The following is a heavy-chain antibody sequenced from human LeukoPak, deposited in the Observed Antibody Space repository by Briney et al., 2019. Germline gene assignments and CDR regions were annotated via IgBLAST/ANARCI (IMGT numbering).Heavy chain of an antibody. Sequence: GGSLRLSCAASGFTFSSYAMSWVRQAPGKGLEWVSAISGSGGSTYYADSVKGRFTISRDNSKNTLYLQMNSLRAEDTAVYYCARPSTYSTGGYWGQGTLVTVSS. J-gene: IGHJ4*02. CDR3: ARPSTYSTGGY. CDR2: ISGSGGST. V-gene: IGHV3-23*01. CDR1: GFTFSSYA. D-gene: IGHD6-25*01.